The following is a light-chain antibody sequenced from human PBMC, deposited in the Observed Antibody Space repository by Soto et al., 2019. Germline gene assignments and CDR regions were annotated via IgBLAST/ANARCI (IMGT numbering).Light chain of an antibody. CDR3: SSYTSSSTLGV. Sequence: ALTQPASVSGSPGQTITISCTGTSSDVGYYDYVSWYQQHPGKAPKLMIYAVSSRPSGVSNRFSGSKSGNTASLTISGLQAEDEADYYCSSYTSSSTLGVFGTGTKVTVL. CDR1: SSDVGYYDY. CDR2: AVS. V-gene: IGLV2-14*01. J-gene: IGLJ1*01.